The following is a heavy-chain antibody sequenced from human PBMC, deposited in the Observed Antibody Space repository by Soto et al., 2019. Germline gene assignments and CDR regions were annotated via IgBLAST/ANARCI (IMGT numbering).Heavy chain of an antibody. V-gene: IGHV3-7*01. Sequence: PGGSLRLSCAASGFTFSSYWMSWVRQAPGKGLEWVANIKQDGSEKYYVDSVKGRFTISRDNAKNSLYLQMNSLRAEDTAVYYCARETAAADINWFDPWGQGTLVTVSS. D-gene: IGHD6-13*01. CDR2: IKQDGSEK. J-gene: IGHJ5*02. CDR1: GFTFSSYW. CDR3: ARETAAADINWFDP.